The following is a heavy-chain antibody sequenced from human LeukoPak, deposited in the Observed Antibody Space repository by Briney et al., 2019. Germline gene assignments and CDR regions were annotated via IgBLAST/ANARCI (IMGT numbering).Heavy chain of an antibody. V-gene: IGHV1-46*01. J-gene: IGHJ4*02. CDR3: ARGSIDDILTGYYSRYYFDY. Sequence: VASVTVSCKASGYTFTSYYMHWVRQAPGQGLEWMGIINPSGGSTSYAQEFQGRVTMTRDTSTSTVYMELSSLRSEDTAVYYCARGSIDDILTGYYSRYYFDYWGQGTLVTVSS. CDR2: INPSGGST. D-gene: IGHD3-9*01. CDR1: GYTFTSYY.